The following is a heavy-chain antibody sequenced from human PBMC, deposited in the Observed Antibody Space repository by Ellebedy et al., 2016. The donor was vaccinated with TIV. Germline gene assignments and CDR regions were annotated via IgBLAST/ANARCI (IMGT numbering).Heavy chain of an antibody. J-gene: IGHJ6*02. CDR2: IGPTSGYT. CDR3: AKRVLIAAAGWGYGMDV. CDR1: GFTFGSYA. V-gene: IGHV3-23*01. D-gene: IGHD6-13*01. Sequence: GESLKISCAASGFTFGSYAMMWVRQAPGKGPEWVSAIGPTSGYTFYADSVKGRFTFSRDNSKNTLYLQMDSRRAEDTAVYYCAKRVLIAAAGWGYGMDVWGQGTTVTVSS.